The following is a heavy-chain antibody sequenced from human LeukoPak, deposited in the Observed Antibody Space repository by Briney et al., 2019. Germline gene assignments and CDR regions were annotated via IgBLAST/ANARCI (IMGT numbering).Heavy chain of an antibody. V-gene: IGHV1-8*02. CDR1: GGTFSSYA. CDR3: ARGGYYYMDV. J-gene: IGHJ6*03. Sequence: ASVKVSCKASGGTFSSYAISWVRQAPGQGLEWMGWMNPNSGNTGYAQKFQGRVTMTRNTSISTAHMELSSLRSEDTAVYYCARGGYYYMDVWGKGTTVTVSS. CDR2: MNPNSGNT.